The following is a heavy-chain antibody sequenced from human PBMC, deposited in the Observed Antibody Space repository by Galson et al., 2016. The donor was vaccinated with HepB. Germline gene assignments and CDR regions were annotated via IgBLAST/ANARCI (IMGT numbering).Heavy chain of an antibody. CDR2: IKSRTDGGTA. J-gene: IGHJ5*02. D-gene: IGHD3-10*01. CDR3: SNHYGLGTYYEFDP. Sequence: SLRLSCAASGFNFNSYAMNWVRQSPGKGLEWVGRIKSRTDGGTADYAAPVKGRFIISRDDSKNTLYLQMNSLKTEDTAVYYCSNHYGLGTYYEFDPWGQGTPVTVSS. V-gene: IGHV3-15*01. CDR1: GFNFNSYA.